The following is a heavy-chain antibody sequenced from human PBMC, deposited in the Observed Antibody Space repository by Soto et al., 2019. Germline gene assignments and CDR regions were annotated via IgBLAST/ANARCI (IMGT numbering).Heavy chain of an antibody. D-gene: IGHD3-10*02. CDR3: AKQTSNSCSWSRCYFDY. J-gene: IGHJ4*02. CDR2: ISAAGGST. CDR1: GFSFSSYA. Sequence: PGGSLRLSCAASGFSFSSYAMSWVRQAPGKGLEWVSVISAAGGSTYYAESVKGRFTISRDNSKNTLYLQMNSLRAEDTAVYYCAKQTSNSCSWSRCYFDYWGQGALVTVS. V-gene: IGHV3-23*01.